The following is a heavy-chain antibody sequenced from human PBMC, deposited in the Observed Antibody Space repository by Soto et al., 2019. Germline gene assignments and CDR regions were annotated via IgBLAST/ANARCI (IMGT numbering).Heavy chain of an antibody. CDR1: GYTFTSYA. J-gene: IGHJ4*02. CDR2: INAGNGNT. D-gene: IGHD6-19*01. CDR3: ARDLGGWPDY. Sequence: QVQLVQSGAEVKKPGASVKVSCKASGYTFTSYAIHWVRQAPGQRLEWMGWINAGNGNTKYSQKFQDRVTITRDTTASTAYMELSSLRSEDTAVYYCARDLGGWPDYWGQGTLVTVSS. V-gene: IGHV1-3*01.